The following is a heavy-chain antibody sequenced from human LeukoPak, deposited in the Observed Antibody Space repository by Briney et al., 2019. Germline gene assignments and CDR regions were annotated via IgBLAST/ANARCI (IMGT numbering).Heavy chain of an antibody. V-gene: IGHV4-4*07. CDR2: IFTSGST. D-gene: IGHD3-16*02. CDR1: GGSISSYY. CDR3: ARHPYDYVWGSYRPDYYFDY. J-gene: IGHJ4*02. Sequence: SETLSLTCTVSGGSISSYYWSSMRQPAGKGLEWIGRIFTSGSTNHNPSLESRVTMSVDTSKNQFSLKLSSVTAADTAVYYCARHPYDYVWGSYRPDYYFDYWGQGTLVTVSS.